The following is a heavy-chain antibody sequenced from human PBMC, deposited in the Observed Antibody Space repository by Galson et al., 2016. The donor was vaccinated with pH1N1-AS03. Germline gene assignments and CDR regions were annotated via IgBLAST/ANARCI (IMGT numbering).Heavy chain of an antibody. CDR1: GVSLNTRGVS. Sequence: PALVKPTQTLILTCTLSGVSLNTRGVSVGWFRQPPGKAPEWLARFDWDNDKYVRASLRTRVTVSKDTSKKQVVLTMLTMAPVDTATFYCAGMLVGATDYYYATDVWGPGITVTVSS. J-gene: IGHJ6*02. CDR2: FDWDNDK. CDR3: AGMLVGATDYYYATDV. D-gene: IGHD1-26*01. V-gene: IGHV2-70*11.